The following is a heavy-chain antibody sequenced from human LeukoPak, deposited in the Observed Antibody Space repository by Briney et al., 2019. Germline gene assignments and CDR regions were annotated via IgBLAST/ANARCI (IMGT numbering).Heavy chain of an antibody. J-gene: IGHJ3*02. CDR3: ARVDITMIVVVIRFDAFDI. CDR1: GGSISSSSYY. V-gene: IGHV4-39*07. CDR2: IYYSGST. D-gene: IGHD3-22*01. Sequence: PSETLSLTCTVSGGSISSSSYYWGWIRQPPGKGLEWIGSIYYSGSTYYNPSLKSRVTISVDTSKNQFSLKLSSVTAADTAVYYCARVDITMIVVVIRFDAFDIWGQGTMVTVSS.